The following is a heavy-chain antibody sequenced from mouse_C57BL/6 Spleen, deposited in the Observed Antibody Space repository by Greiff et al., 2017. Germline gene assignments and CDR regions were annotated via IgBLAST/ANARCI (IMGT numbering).Heavy chain of an antibody. D-gene: IGHD1-1*01. J-gene: IGHJ2*01. CDR3: ARRDYGILDY. CDR1: GYTFTSYW. CDR2: IDPSDSYT. V-gene: IGHV1-69*01. Sequence: VQLQQPGAELVMPGASVKLSCKASGYTFTSYWMHWVKQRPGQGLEWIGEIDPSDSYTNYNQKFKGKSTLTVDKSSSTAYMQLSSLTSEDSAVYYCARRDYGILDYWGQGTTLTVSS.